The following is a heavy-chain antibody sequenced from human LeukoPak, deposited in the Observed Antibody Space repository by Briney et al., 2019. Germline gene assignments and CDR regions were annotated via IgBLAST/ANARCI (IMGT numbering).Heavy chain of an antibody. CDR1: GFTFSNAW. V-gene: IGHV3-15*01. CDR3: PTIRGYSSSWPFDY. J-gene: IGHJ4*02. Sequence: GGSLRLSCAASGFTFSNAWMSWVRQAPGKGLEWIGRIKSKTDGGTTDYAAPVKGRFTISRDDSKNTPYLQMNSLKTEDTAVYYCPTIRGYSSSWPFDYWGQGILVTVSS. D-gene: IGHD6-13*01. CDR2: IKSKTDGGTT.